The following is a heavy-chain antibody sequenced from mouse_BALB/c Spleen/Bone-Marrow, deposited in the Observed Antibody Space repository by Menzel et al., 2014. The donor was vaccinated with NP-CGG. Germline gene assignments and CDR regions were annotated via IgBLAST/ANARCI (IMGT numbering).Heavy chain of an antibody. Sequence: QVQLQQPGPGLVQPSQSLSITCTVSGFSLTQYTIYWIRQSPGKGLEWLGVVWTGGSTDYNATFISRLTITKDNSKSQVFFKMTSLEPTDTAIYYCARNSDHYIMDYRAQATPVTVTS. D-gene: IGHD1-2*01. V-gene: IGHV2-2*02. CDR3: ARNSDHYIMDY. CDR2: VWTGGST. J-gene: IGHJ4*01. CDR1: GFSLTQYT.